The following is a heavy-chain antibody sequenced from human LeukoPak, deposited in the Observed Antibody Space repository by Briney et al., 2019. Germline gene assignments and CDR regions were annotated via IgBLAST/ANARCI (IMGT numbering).Heavy chain of an antibody. D-gene: IGHD3-10*01. V-gene: IGHV3-15*01. CDR3: TTEPRITMVRGVLGITDY. J-gene: IGHJ4*02. CDR1: GFTFSNAW. CDR2: IKSKSDGGTT. Sequence: GGSLRLSCAASGFTFSNAWMNWVRQAPGKGLEWVGRIKSKSDGGTTGYAAPVKGRFTISRDDSKNTLYLQMNSLKTEDTAVYYCTTEPRITMVRGVLGITDYWGQGTLVTVSS.